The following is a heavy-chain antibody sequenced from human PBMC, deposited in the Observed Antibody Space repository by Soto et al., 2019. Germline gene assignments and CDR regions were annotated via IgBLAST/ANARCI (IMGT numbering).Heavy chain of an antibody. CDR3: AKLDCSSTSCYGLTLVY. J-gene: IGHJ4*02. D-gene: IGHD2-2*01. CDR1: GFTFSSYA. CDR2: ISGSGGST. Sequence: GGSLRLSCAASGFTFSSYAMSWVRQAPGKGQEWVSAISGSGGSTYYADSVKGRFTISRDNSKNTLYLQMNSLRAEDTAVYYCAKLDCSSTSCYGLTLVYWGQGTLVTVSS. V-gene: IGHV3-23*01.